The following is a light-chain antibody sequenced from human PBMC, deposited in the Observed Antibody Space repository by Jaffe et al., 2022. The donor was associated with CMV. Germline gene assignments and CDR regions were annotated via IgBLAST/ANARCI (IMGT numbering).Light chain of an antibody. CDR3: QQYNNWPPLT. J-gene: IGKJ4*01. CDR2: GAS. Sequence: EVVMTQSPATLSVSPGERATLSCRASQNINTNLAWYQQKPGQAPRLLIYGASTRATGIPARFSGSGSGTEFTLTISSLQSEDFAIYFCQQYNNWPPLTFGGGTKVDIK. V-gene: IGKV3-15*01. CDR1: QNINTN.